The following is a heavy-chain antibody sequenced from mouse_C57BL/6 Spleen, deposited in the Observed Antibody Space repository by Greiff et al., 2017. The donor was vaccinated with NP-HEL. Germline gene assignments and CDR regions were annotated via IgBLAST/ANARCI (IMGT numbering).Heavy chain of an antibody. CDR1: GFTFSDYG. CDR3: ARPVIELGMDY. V-gene: IGHV5-17*01. J-gene: IGHJ4*01. Sequence: EVKLMESGGGLVKPGGSLKLSCAASGFTFSDYGMHWVRQAPEKGLEWVAYISSGSSTIYYADTVKGRFTISRDNAKNTLFLQMTSLRSEDTAMYYCARPVIELGMDYWGQGTSVTVSS. CDR2: ISSGSSTI.